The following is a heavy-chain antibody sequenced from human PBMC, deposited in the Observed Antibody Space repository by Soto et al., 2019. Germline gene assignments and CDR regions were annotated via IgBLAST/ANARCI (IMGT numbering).Heavy chain of an antibody. CDR2: IWYDGSNK. J-gene: IGHJ4*02. CDR1: GFTFSSYG. Sequence: GGSLRLSCAASGFTFSSYGMHWVRQAPGKGLEWVAVIWYDGSNKYYADSVKGRFTISRDNSKNTLYLQMNSLRAEDTAVYYCARAGFITVSGSPRADYWGQGTLVTVPS. V-gene: IGHV3-33*01. D-gene: IGHD3-22*01. CDR3: ARAGFITVSGSPRADY.